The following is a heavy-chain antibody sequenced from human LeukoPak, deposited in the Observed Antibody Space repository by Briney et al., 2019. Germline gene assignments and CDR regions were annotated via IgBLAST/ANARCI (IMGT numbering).Heavy chain of an antibody. V-gene: IGHV4-39*07. CDR2: INHSGST. D-gene: IGHD5-18*01. J-gene: IGHJ5*02. CDR1: GGPISSGSYY. Sequence: SETLSLTCTVSGGPISSGSYYWSWIRQPPGKGLEWIGEINHSGSTNYNPSLKSRVTISVDTSKNQFSLKLSSVTAADTAVYYCARGIQLWLNWFDPWGQGTLVTVSS. CDR3: ARGIQLWLNWFDP.